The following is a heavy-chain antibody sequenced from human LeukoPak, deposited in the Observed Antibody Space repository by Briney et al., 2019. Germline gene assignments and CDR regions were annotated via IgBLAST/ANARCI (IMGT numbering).Heavy chain of an antibody. J-gene: IGHJ4*02. D-gene: IGHD7-27*01. CDR1: GDFITAYY. Sequence: PSRTLSLTCTVSGDFITAYYWSWIRQPPGKGLEWIGYVYYSGSTEYNPSLGSRVTISLEMSKHQFSLNLTSVTAADTAVYYCASNTGTVFDYWGQGALVTVSS. CDR2: VYYSGST. CDR3: ASNTGTVFDY. V-gene: IGHV4-59*01.